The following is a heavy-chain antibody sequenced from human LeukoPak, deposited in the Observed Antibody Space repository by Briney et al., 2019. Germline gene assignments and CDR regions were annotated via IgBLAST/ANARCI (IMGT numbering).Heavy chain of an antibody. CDR1: GFTFSSHA. CDR2: ISGSGGST. CDR3: AKDNWNYVTSDFDY. V-gene: IGHV3-23*01. Sequence: PGGSLRLSCAASGFTFSSHAMSWVRQAPGKGLEWVSAISGSGGSTYYADSVKGRFTISRDNSKNTLYLQMNSLRAEDTAVYYCAKDNWNYVTSDFDYWGQGTLVTVSS. J-gene: IGHJ4*02. D-gene: IGHD1-7*01.